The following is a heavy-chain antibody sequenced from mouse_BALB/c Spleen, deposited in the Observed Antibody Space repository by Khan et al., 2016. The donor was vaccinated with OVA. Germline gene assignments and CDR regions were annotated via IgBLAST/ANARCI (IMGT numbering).Heavy chain of an antibody. V-gene: IGHV1S135*01. CDR2: IDPFSGIT. J-gene: IGHJ3*01. Sequence: IQLVQSGPELMKPGASVRISCKASGYSFTTYYIHWLMQSPGKSLEWIGYIDPFSGITTYNQKFKGKATLTVDNSSSTAYIHLSNLTSEDSAVSYCTRRGYVAWFTYWGQGTLVTVSA. CDR3: TRRGYVAWFTY. CDR1: GYSFTTYY. D-gene: IGHD2-2*01.